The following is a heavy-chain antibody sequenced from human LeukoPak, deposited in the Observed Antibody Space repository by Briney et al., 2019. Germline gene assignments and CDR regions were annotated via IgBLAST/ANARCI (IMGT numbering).Heavy chain of an antibody. V-gene: IGHV1-46*01. CDR1: VYTFTNYY. J-gene: IGHJ6*02. Sequence: GASVNVSCKASVYTFTNYYIHWVRQAPGQGLEWMGIISPSGGSTSYAQKFRGRVTMTRDTSTSTVYMELSSLRSEDTAVYYCARDGRGVVGAYSDGLDVWGQGTTVTVSS. CDR3: ARDGRGVVGAYSDGLDV. D-gene: IGHD1-26*01. CDR2: ISPSGGST.